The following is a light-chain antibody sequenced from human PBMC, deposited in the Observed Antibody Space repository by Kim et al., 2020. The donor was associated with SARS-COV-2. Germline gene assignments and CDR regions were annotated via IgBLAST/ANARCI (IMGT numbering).Light chain of an antibody. V-gene: IGKV3D-15*01. CDR3: QQFTNWPLT. CDR2: GAS. J-gene: IGKJ1*01. CDR1: QSVSSY. Sequence: EIVMTQSPATLSLSPGERATLSCRASQSVSSYLAWYQQKPGQAPRLLIYGASTRATGIPARFSGSGSGTDFTLTISSLQSEDFAVYYCQQFTNWPLTFGQGPKVDIK.